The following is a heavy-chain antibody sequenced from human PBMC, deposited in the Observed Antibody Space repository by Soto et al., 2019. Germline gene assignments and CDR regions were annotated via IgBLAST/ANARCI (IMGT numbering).Heavy chain of an antibody. CDR1: GFSFSSHG. CDR3: AKDHLPTTITTPWFDP. CDR2: ISYDGNNK. V-gene: IGHV3-30*18. D-gene: IGHD4-17*01. J-gene: IGHJ5*02. Sequence: LRLSCEASGFSFSSHGMHWVRQAPGKGLEWLAVISYDGNNKYYADSVKGRFSISRDNYKNTLYLQMNSLRAEDTAVYYCAKDHLPTTITTPWFDPWGQGTLVTVSS.